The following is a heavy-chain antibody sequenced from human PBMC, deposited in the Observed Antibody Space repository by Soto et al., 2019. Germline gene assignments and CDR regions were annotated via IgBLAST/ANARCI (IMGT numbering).Heavy chain of an antibody. CDR1: GFTFSSFD. J-gene: IGHJ4*02. CDR3: ARHQWQGFDY. V-gene: IGHV3-23*01. D-gene: IGHD6-19*01. CDR2: IGDNT. Sequence: EVQLLESGGDFVQPGGSLRLSCAASGFTFSSFDVSWVRQAPGKGLEWVSSIGDNTYYADSVRGRFTLSRDNAKNTLYLQMNSLRGEYTAVYFCARHQWQGFDYWGQGTLVTVSS.